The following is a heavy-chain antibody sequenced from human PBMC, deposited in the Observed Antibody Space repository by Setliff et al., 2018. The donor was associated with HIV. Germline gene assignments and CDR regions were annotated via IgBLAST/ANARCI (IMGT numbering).Heavy chain of an antibody. CDR2: IDHSGAT. CDR1: GASITDSKW. V-gene: IGHV4-4*02. J-gene: IGHJ4*02. CDR3: AIRRNFDWLMTSGPFDY. Sequence: SLTCVVSGASITDSKWWTWVRQPPGKRLEWIGEIDHSGATKYNPSLKRRVAISVETYKNQFSLSLQSVTAADAAVYYCAIRRNFDWLMTSGPFDYWGQGILVTVSS. D-gene: IGHD3-9*01.